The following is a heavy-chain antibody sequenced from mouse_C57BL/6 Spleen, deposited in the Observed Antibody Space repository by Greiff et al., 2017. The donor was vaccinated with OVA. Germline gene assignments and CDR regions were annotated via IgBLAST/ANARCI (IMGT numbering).Heavy chain of an antibody. CDR1: GYTFTSYW. Sequence: QVQLQQPGAELVKPGASVKLSCKASGYTFTSYWMQWVKQRPGQGLEWIGEIDPSDSYPNYNQKFKGKATLTVDTSSSTAYMQLSSLTSEDSAVYYCASSRHYGYWGQGTTLTVSS. CDR3: ASSRHYGY. CDR2: IDPSDSYP. V-gene: IGHV1-50*01. J-gene: IGHJ2*01. D-gene: IGHD1-1*01.